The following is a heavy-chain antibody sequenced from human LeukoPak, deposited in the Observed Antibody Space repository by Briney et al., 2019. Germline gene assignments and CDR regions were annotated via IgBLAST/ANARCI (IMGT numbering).Heavy chain of an antibody. Sequence: GASLRLSCAASGFTFNNYAMNWVRQAPRKGLEWVSVITSSGSTYYADSVKGRFTISRDNSKNTLYLQMNSLRAEDTAIYYCAKDLYGDYDFDCWGRGTLVTVSS. J-gene: IGHJ4*02. D-gene: IGHD4-17*01. CDR2: ITSSGST. V-gene: IGHV3-23*01. CDR3: AKDLYGDYDFDC. CDR1: GFTFNNYA.